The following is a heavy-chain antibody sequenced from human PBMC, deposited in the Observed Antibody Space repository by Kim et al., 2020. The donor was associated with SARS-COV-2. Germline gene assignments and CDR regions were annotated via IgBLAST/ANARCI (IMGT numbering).Heavy chain of an antibody. V-gene: IGHV3-53*01. Sequence: GGSLRLSCAASGFTVSSHYMSWVRQAPGKGLEWVSVIYSGGSTSYAGSVKGRFTITRDNSKNTLFLQMTSLRAEDTAVYYCAWRYSSGWSYYYALDVWGQGTTVTVS. D-gene: IGHD6-19*01. CDR1: GFTVSSHY. CDR2: IYSGGST. J-gene: IGHJ6*02. CDR3: AWRYSSGWSYYYALDV.